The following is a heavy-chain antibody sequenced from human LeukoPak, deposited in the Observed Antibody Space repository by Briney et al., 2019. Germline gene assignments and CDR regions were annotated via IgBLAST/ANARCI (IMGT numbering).Heavy chain of an antibody. J-gene: IGHJ4*02. CDR2: IYHSGST. CDR1: GYSISSGYY. CDR3: ARDDCSSTSCSGGY. Sequence: PSETLSLTCTVSGYSISSGYYWGWIRQPPGKGLEWIGSIYHSGSTYYNPSLKSRVTISVDTSKNQFSLKLSSVTAADTAVYYCARDDCSSTSCSGGYWGQGTLVTVSS. V-gene: IGHV4-38-2*02. D-gene: IGHD2-2*01.